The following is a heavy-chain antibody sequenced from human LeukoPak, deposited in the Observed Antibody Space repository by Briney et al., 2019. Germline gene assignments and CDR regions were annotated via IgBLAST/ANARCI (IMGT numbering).Heavy chain of an antibody. Sequence: TSETLSLTCTVSGGSISSSSYYWGWIRQPPGKGLEWIGSIYYSGSTYYNPSLKSRVTISVDTSKNQFSLKLSSVTAADTAVYYCARRGLVVPAALGPHWFDPWGQGTLVTVSS. J-gene: IGHJ5*02. CDR2: IYYSGST. CDR3: ARRGLVVPAALGPHWFDP. V-gene: IGHV4-39*01. D-gene: IGHD2-2*01. CDR1: GGSISSSSYY.